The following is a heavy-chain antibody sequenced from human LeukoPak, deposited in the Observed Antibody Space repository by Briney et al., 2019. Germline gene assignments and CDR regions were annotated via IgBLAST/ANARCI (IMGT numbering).Heavy chain of an antibody. Sequence: PGGSLRLSCAASGFTFTDYWMSWVRQAPGKGLEWVANIKRDGSEKYYADSVKGRFTISRDNAKNSLYLQMNSLRAEDTALYYCAKDSPPKIYCSGGSCYPLDYYYYGMDVWGQGTTVTVSS. CDR2: IKRDGSEK. J-gene: IGHJ6*02. V-gene: IGHV3-7*03. CDR3: AKDSPPKIYCSGGSCYPLDYYYYGMDV. D-gene: IGHD2-15*01. CDR1: GFTFTDYW.